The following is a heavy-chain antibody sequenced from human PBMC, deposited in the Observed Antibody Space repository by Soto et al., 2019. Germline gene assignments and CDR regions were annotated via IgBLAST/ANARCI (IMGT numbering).Heavy chain of an antibody. CDR1: GYSFTNYC. J-gene: IGHJ4*02. D-gene: IGHD2-8*02. CDR2: IDPSDSYT. V-gene: IGHV5-10-1*01. CDR3: ARHPPTGGYIVWRYFDY. Sequence: PGESLKISCKGSGYSFTNYCITWVRQMPGKGLEWMGKIDPSDSYTNYSPSFQGHVTISADKSITTAYLQWSSLKASDTAMYYCARHPPTGGYIVWRYFDYWGQGTLVTVSS.